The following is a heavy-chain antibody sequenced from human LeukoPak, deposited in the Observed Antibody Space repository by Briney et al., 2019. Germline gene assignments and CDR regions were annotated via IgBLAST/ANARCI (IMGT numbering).Heavy chain of an antibody. D-gene: IGHD1-26*01. CDR2: ISSSSYI. CDR1: GFTFSSYS. J-gene: IGHJ4*02. V-gene: IGHV3-21*01. CDR3: ARDIVGATKVGY. Sequence: GGSLRLSCAASGFTFSSYSMNWVRQAPRKGLEWVSSISSSSYIYYSDSVKGRFTISRDNAKNPLYLQMNSLRAEDTAVYYCARDIVGATKVGYWGQGTLVTVSS.